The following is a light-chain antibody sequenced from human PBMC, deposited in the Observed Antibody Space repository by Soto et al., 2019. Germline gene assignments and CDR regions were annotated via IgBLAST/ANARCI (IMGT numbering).Light chain of an antibody. CDR1: QGISND. V-gene: IGKV1-6*01. J-gene: IGKJ2*01. CDR3: LQDSNYPRT. CDR2: AAS. Sequence: AIQMTQSPSSLSASVGDRVTMTCRASQGISNDLAWYQQKPGKAPKLLIYAASNLHRGVPSRFSGSGSGTDFTLTISSLQPEDFAIYYCLQDSNYPRTFGQGTKLEIK.